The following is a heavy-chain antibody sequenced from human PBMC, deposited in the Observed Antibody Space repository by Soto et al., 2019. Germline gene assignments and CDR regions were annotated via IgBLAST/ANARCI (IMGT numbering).Heavy chain of an antibody. D-gene: IGHD6-19*01. V-gene: IGHV4-4*02. Sequence: QVQLQESGPGLVKPSGTLSLTCAVSGDSSSNSRWWTWVRQPPGKGLEWIGDIFHSGDTNYNPSLKSRVFISVDKSQNQFSLKVSSVTAADTAVYYCAYSTGWYRHDVWGQGTLVTVSS. CDR3: AYSTGWYRHDV. J-gene: IGHJ3*01. CDR2: IFHSGDT. CDR1: GDSSSNSRW.